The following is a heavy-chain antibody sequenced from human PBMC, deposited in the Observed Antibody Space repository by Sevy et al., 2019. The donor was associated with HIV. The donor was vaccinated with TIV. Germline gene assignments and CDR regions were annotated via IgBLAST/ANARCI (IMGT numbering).Heavy chain of an antibody. D-gene: IGHD5-18*01. CDR2: MRQDGSEK. Sequence: GGSLRLSCAASGFTFSNAWMSWVRQAPGKGLEWVATMRQDGSEKYYVDSVKGRFTISRDNAKNSLYLQMNSLRAEDTAMYYCVREGLGGFSYSLDFWGQGTLVTVSS. CDR3: VREGLGGFSYSLDF. V-gene: IGHV3-7*01. CDR1: GFTFSNAW. J-gene: IGHJ4*02.